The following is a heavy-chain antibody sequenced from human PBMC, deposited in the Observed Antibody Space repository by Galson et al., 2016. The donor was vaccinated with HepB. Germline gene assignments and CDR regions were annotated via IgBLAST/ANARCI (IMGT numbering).Heavy chain of an antibody. D-gene: IGHD1-1*01. Sequence: SVKVSCKASGYSFANYYMQWVRQAPGQGLEWMGTIHPSGATTNLVQKFRDRLTLTRDTSTGTFYLELTSLRSGDTAIYFCAKDSNNWSFDYWGQGTLVTVSS. J-gene: IGHJ4*02. CDR1: GYSFANYY. CDR3: AKDSNNWSFDY. CDR2: IHPSGATT. V-gene: IGHV1-46*01.